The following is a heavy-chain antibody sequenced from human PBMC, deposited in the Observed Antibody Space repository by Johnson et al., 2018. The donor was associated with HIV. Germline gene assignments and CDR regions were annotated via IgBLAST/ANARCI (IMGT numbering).Heavy chain of an antibody. D-gene: IGHD3-10*01. V-gene: IGHV3-15*01. CDR3: TTDSKWFGELHDAFDI. CDR2: IPSKTDGGTI. Sequence: VQLVESGGGVVRPGGSLRLSCAASGFTFSYAWMSWVRQAPGKGLAWVGRIPSKTDGGTIDYAAPVTGSFTISRDDSKNRLYLQMNSLKTEDTAVYYCTTDSKWFGELHDAFDIWGQGTMVTVSS. J-gene: IGHJ3*02. CDR1: GFTFSYAW.